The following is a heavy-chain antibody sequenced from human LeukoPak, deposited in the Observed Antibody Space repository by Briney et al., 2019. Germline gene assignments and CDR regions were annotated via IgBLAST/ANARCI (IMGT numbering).Heavy chain of an antibody. J-gene: IGHJ4*02. CDR3: ARLRDDFWSGSTFDY. CDR1: GDSISSEF. Sequence: SETLSLTCTVSGDSISSEFWSWMRQAPGKGLEWIGYICYSGSTNYNPSLTSRVTISVDTSKNQFSLKLSSVTAADTAVYYCARLRDDFWSGSTFDYWGQGTLVTVSS. D-gene: IGHD3-3*01. V-gene: IGHV4-59*08. CDR2: ICYSGST.